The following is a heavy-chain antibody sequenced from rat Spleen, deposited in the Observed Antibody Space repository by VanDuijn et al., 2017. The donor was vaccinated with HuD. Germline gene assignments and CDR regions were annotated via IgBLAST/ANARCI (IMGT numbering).Heavy chain of an antibody. CDR2: INKDSSTI. J-gene: IGHJ2*01. V-gene: IGHV4-2*01. CDR1: GFNFNDYW. D-gene: IGHD4-3*01. CDR3: VREDFGVDY. Sequence: EVKLVESGGGLVQPGRSLKLSCAASGFNFNDYWMGWVRQAPGKGLEWIGAINKDSSTIKYSPSLRDQFTISRDNAQKTLYLLMSKLGSEDTAIYYCVREDFGVDYWGQGVMVTVSS.